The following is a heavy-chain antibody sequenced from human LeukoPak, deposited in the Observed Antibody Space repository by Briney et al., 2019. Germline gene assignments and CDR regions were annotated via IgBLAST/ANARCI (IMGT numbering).Heavy chain of an antibody. J-gene: IGHJ4*02. CDR2: ISLAGQT. CDR1: GGSISGTNW. V-gene: IGHV4-4*02. D-gene: IGHD1-26*01. CDR3: SRESGPFCPFGY. Sequence: SGTLSLTCGVSGGSISGTNWWSWVRQPPGQGLEWIGEISLAGQTNFNPSLNGRVTMSLDKSSNQLSLHLSSVTAADTATYFCSRESGPFCPFGYWGQGTLVIVSS.